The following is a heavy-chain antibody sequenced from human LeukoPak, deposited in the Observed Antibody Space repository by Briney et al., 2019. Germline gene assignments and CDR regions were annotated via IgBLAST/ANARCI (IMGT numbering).Heavy chain of an antibody. Sequence: SETLSLTCTVSGGSISGYYWSWIRQPPGKGLEWIAYIYYSGSTNYNPSLKSRVTISVDTSKNQFSLKLSSVAAADTAVYYCARSSYYYDSSGSATQFDYWGQGTLVTVSS. D-gene: IGHD3-22*01. CDR3: ARSSYYYDSSGSATQFDY. J-gene: IGHJ4*02. CDR2: IYYSGST. CDR1: GGSISGYY. V-gene: IGHV4-59*12.